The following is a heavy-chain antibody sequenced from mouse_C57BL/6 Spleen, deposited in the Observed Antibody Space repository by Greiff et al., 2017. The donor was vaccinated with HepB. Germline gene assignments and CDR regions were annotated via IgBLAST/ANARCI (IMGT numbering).Heavy chain of an antibody. V-gene: IGHV5-16*01. Sequence: EVHLVESEGGLVQPGSSMKLSCTASGFTFSDYYMAWVRQVPEKGLEWVANINYDGSSTYYLDSLKSRFIISRDNAKNILYLQMSSLKSEDTATYYCARELNYYGSSFFDYWGQGTTLTVSS. J-gene: IGHJ2*01. D-gene: IGHD1-1*01. CDR3: ARELNYYGSSFFDY. CDR2: INYDGSST. CDR1: GFTFSDYY.